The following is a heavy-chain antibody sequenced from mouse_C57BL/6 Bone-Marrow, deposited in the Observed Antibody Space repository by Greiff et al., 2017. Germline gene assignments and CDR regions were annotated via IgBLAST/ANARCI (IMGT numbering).Heavy chain of an antibody. CDR1: GFTFSDYG. CDR2: ISNLAYSI. Sequence: EVKVVESGGGLVQPGGSLKLSCAASGFTFSDYGMAWVRQAPRKGPAWVAFISNLAYSIYYADTVTGRFTISRENAKNTLYLEMSSLRSEDTAMYYCARRWDYDDYYAMDYWGQGTSVTVSS. D-gene: IGHD2-4*01. J-gene: IGHJ4*01. V-gene: IGHV5-15*01. CDR3: ARRWDYDDYYAMDY.